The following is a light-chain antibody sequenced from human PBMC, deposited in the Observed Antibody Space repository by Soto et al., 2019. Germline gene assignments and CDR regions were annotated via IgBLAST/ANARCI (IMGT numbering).Light chain of an antibody. CDR3: SSYTTSGSLV. V-gene: IGLV2-14*01. Sequence: QSALTQPASVSGSPGQSITISCTGTSRDVGGYNYVSWYQQHPGKAPKLMIYDVSNRPSGVSNRFSGSKSGNTASLTISGLQAEDEADYYCSSYTTSGSLVFGGGTKVTVL. J-gene: IGLJ2*01. CDR1: SRDVGGYNY. CDR2: DVS.